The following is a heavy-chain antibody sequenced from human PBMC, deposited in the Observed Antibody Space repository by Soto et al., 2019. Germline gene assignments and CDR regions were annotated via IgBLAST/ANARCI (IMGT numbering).Heavy chain of an antibody. CDR1: GGSFKSGSYS. D-gene: IGHD3-3*01. V-gene: IGHV4-61*01. Sequence: SETLSPTCTVSGGSFKSGSYSWSWIRQPPGKGLEWIGYVDHTGRTSYNPSLKSRVSISMDTSKNQFSLNLDSVTAADTAVYFCARDFAYFDSWGQGTLVTVSS. CDR2: VDHTGRT. CDR3: ARDFAYFDS. J-gene: IGHJ4*02.